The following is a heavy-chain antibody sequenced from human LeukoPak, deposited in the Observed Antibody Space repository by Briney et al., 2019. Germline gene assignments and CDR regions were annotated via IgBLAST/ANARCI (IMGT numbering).Heavy chain of an antibody. Sequence: SETLSLTCTVSGGSISSSSYYWGWIRQPPGKGLEWIGNIYYSGSTYYNPSLKSRVTISVDTSKNQFSLKLSSVTAADTAVYYCATPGWGMVRGPHYFDYWGQGTLVTVSS. CDR2: IYYSGST. CDR3: ATPGWGMVRGPHYFDY. D-gene: IGHD3-10*01. CDR1: GGSISSSSYY. V-gene: IGHV4-39*01. J-gene: IGHJ4*02.